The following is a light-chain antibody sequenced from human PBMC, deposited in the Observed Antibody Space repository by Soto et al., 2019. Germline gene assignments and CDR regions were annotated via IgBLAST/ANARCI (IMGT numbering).Light chain of an antibody. CDR1: QDVTTN. J-gene: IGKJ5*01. CDR2: DIS. Sequence: EIRMTQFPATVSASPGERATLSCRAAQDVTTNFAWYQLKRGQPPRLIIYDISTRATGVPARFSGSGSGTEFTLSISGLQSEDFAVYFCQQYNNWPFSFGQGTRLEIK. V-gene: IGKV3-15*01. CDR3: QQYNNWPFS.